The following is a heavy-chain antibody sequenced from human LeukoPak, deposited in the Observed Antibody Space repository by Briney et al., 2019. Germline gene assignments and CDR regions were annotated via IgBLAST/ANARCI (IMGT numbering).Heavy chain of an antibody. V-gene: IGHV3-23*01. D-gene: IGHD3-10*01. CDR1: GFNVNSIY. CDR2: ISGSGGST. Sequence: GGSLRLSCAASGFNVNSIYMSWIRQAPGKGLEWVSAISGSGGSTYYADSVKGRFTISRDNSKNTLYLQMNSLRAEDTAVYYCAKMDWWNGSGSSDYWGQGTLVTVSS. J-gene: IGHJ4*02. CDR3: AKMDWWNGSGSSDY.